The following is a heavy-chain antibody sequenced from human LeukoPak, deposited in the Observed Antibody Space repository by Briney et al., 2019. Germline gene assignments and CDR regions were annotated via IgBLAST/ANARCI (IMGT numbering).Heavy chain of an antibody. J-gene: IGHJ4*02. Sequence: GESLKISCKGSGYSFTSYWIGWVPQMPGKGLKWTGIIYPGDSDTRYSPSFQGQVTISADKSISTAYLQWSSLKASDTAMYYCARHAPLVRGVIYYFDHWGQGTLVTVSS. CDR2: IYPGDSDT. D-gene: IGHD3-10*01. CDR1: GYSFTSYW. V-gene: IGHV5-51*01. CDR3: ARHAPLVRGVIYYFDH.